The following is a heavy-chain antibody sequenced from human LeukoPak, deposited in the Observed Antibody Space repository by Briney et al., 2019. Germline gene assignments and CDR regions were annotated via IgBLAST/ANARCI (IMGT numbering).Heavy chain of an antibody. CDR2: INHSGST. CDR3: ARGRIGFGELLSYYFDY. Sequence: SETLSLTCAVYGGSFSGYYWSWIRQPPGKGLERIGEINHSGSTNYNPPLKSRVTISVDTSKNQFSLKLSSVTAADTAVYYCARGRIGFGELLSYYFDYWGQGTLVTVSS. D-gene: IGHD3-10*01. J-gene: IGHJ4*02. V-gene: IGHV4-34*01. CDR1: GGSFSGYY.